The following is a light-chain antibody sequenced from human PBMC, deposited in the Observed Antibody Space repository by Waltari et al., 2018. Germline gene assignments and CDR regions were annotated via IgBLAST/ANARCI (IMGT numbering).Light chain of an antibody. Sequence: QSVLTQPPSASGTPGQRVSMSCSGSSSTVGTNYVSWYQQLPGTAPKLLIYENNQRPSGAPDRFSGSRSGTSASLAISGLQSEDEAEYYCAAWDDSLGWVFGGGTKLTVL. CDR2: ENN. CDR1: SSTVGTNY. J-gene: IGLJ3*02. V-gene: IGLV1-47*01. CDR3: AAWDDSLGWV.